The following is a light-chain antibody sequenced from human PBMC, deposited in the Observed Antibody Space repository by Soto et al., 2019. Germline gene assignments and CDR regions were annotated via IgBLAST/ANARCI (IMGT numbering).Light chain of an antibody. CDR1: SSDVGSYNL. CDR2: EGS. V-gene: IGLV2-23*01. J-gene: IGLJ2*01. Sequence: QSVLTQPASVSGSPGQSSTISCPGTSSDVGSYNLVSWYQQHPGKAPKLMIYEGSKRPSGVSNRFSGSKSGNTASLTISGLQAEDEADYYCCSYAGSSTLVFGGGTKVTVL. CDR3: CSYAGSSTLV.